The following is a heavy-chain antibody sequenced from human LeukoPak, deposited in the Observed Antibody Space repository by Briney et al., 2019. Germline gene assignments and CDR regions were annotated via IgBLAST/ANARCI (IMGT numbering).Heavy chain of an antibody. Sequence: PSETLSLTCTVSGGSISSYYWSWIRQPPGKGLEWIGYIYYSGSTNYNPSLKSRVTISVDTSKNQFSLKLSSVTAADTAVYYCARTKDSSGWYGYFDYWGQGTLVTASS. V-gene: IGHV4-59*01. J-gene: IGHJ4*02. CDR3: ARTKDSSGWYGYFDY. CDR1: GGSISSYY. D-gene: IGHD6-19*01. CDR2: IYYSGST.